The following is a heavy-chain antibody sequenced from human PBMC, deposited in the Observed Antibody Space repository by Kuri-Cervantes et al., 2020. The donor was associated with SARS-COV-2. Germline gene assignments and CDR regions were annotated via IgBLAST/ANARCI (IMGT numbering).Heavy chain of an antibody. D-gene: IGHD2-15*01. J-gene: IGHJ6*02. CDR1: GFTFSSYG. CDR3: ARDERWRYCSGGSCYGDYYYGMDV. V-gene: IGHV3-53*01. Sequence: GGSLRLSCAASGFTFSSYGMHWVRQAPGKGLEWVSVIYSGGSTYYADSVKGRFTISRDNSKNTLYLQMNSLRAEDTAVYYCARDERWRYCSGGSCYGDYYYGMDVRGQGTTVTVSS. CDR2: IYSGGST.